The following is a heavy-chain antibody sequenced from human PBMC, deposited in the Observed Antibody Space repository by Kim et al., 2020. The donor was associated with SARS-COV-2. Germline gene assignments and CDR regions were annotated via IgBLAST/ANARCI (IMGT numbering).Heavy chain of an antibody. Sequence: ASVKVSCKASGYTFTSYAMHWVRQAPGQRLEWMGWINAGNGNTKYSQKFQGRVTITRDTSASTAYMELSSLRSEDTAVYYCARGVDVTMVRGVTGYYGMDGWGQGTTVTVSS. D-gene: IGHD3-10*01. CDR3: ARGVDVTMVRGVTGYYGMDG. CDR2: INAGNGNT. CDR1: GYTFTSYA. V-gene: IGHV1-3*01. J-gene: IGHJ6*02.